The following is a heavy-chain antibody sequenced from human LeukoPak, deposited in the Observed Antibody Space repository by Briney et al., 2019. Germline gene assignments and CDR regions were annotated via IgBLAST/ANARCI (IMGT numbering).Heavy chain of an antibody. Sequence: GGSLRLSCAASGFTFSDYYMSWIRRAPGKGLEWVSYISSSGSTIYYADSVKGRFTISRDNAKNSLYLQMNSLRAEDTAVYYCARRLPECSSSSAPADYWGQGTLVTVSS. V-gene: IGHV3-11*04. J-gene: IGHJ4*02. CDR2: ISSSGSTI. D-gene: IGHD6-6*01. CDR1: GFTFSDYY. CDR3: ARRLPECSSSSAPADY.